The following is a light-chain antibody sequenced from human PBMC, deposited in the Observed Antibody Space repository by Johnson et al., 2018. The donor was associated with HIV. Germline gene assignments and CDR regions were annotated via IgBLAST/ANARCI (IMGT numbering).Light chain of an antibody. Sequence: QSVLTQPPSVSAAPGQRVNISCSGNISNIEIYFLSWYQQLPGAAPTLLIYEDNKRPSGIPDRFSGSKSGATASLGISGLQTGDEADYYCGTWDSSLTSYVFGAGTKVTVL. CDR2: EDN. J-gene: IGLJ1*01. CDR3: GTWDSSLTSYV. CDR1: ISNIEIYF. V-gene: IGLV1-51*02.